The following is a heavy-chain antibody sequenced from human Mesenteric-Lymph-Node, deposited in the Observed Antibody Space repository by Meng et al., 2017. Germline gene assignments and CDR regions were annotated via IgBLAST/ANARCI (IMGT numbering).Heavy chain of an antibody. V-gene: IGHV6-1*01. CDR1: GDSVSSNSAA. J-gene: IGHJ4*02. D-gene: IGHD1-26*01. Sequence: LRLSCAISGDSVSSNSAAWNWIRQSPSRGLEWLGRTYYRSKWYNDYAVSVKSRITINPDTSKNQFSLQLNSVTPEDTAVYYCARQVGATGRGDFDYWGQGTLVTVSS. CDR3: ARQVGATGRGDFDY. CDR2: TYYRSKWYN.